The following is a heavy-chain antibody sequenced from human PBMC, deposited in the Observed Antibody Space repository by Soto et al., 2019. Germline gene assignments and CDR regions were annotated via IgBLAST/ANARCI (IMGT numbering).Heavy chain of an antibody. J-gene: IGHJ4*02. CDR2: IIPMLGRT. Sequence: SVKVSCKASGGIFNDYCFSWVRQAPGQGLEWLGGIIPMLGRTNYAPKFQGRVTITADESTSTAYMELNSLRSEDTAVYYCAARDGFNFYYLDFWGQGTPVTVSS. CDR3: AARDGFNFYYLDF. CDR1: GGIFNDYC. D-gene: IGHD1-1*01. V-gene: IGHV1-69*13.